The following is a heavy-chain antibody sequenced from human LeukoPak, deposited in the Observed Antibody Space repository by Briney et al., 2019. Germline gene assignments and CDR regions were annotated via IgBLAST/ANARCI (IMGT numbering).Heavy chain of an antibody. CDR1: GFTFSSYA. J-gene: IGHJ4*02. Sequence: GGSLRLSCAASGFTFSSYAMSWVRQAPGKGLEWVSGISWNSGSIGYADSVKGRFTISRDNAKNSLYLQMNSLRAEDTALYYCAKDMGRSSLDYWGQGTLVTVSP. CDR3: AKDMGRSSLDY. V-gene: IGHV3-9*01. CDR2: ISWNSGSI.